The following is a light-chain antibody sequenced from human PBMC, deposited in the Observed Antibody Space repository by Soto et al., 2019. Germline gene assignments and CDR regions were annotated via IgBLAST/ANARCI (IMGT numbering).Light chain of an antibody. CDR3: QQAKT. CDR2: DAS. CDR1: QSVSSY. J-gene: IGKJ3*01. V-gene: IGKV3-11*01. Sequence: EIVLTQSPATLSLSPGERATLSCRASQSVSSYLAWYQQKPGQAPRLLIYDASNRATGIPARFSGSGSGTDITLTISSLEPEDFAVYYCQQAKTFGPGTKVDI.